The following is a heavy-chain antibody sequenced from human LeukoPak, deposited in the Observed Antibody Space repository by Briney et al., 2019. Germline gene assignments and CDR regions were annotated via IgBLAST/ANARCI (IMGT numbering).Heavy chain of an antibody. CDR1: GDSVSSTSAA. V-gene: IGHV6-1*01. J-gene: IGHJ4*02. CDR2: TYYRSKWYN. Sequence: SQTLSLTCAISGDSVSSTSAAWNWIRQSLSRGLEWLGRTYYRSKWYNDYAVSVKSRITINPDTSKNQFSLQLNSVTPEDTAVYYCARVDCSGGSCYRSSQFDYWGQGTLVTVSS. CDR3: ARVDCSGGSCYRSSQFDY. D-gene: IGHD2-15*01.